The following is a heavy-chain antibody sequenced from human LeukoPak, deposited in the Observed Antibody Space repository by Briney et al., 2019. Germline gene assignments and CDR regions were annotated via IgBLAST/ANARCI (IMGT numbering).Heavy chain of an antibody. Sequence: GGSLRLSCAASGFTVSTDNMSWVRQVPGKGLEWVSVVYSGDDGANYADSVRGRFTISRDDSKNMVYLQMNNLRLEDAAVYYCTKRSRGYYDYWGQGTLVTVSS. D-gene: IGHD3-10*01. CDR1: GFTVSTDN. V-gene: IGHV3-66*02. CDR3: TKRSRGYYDY. J-gene: IGHJ4*02. CDR2: VYSGDDGA.